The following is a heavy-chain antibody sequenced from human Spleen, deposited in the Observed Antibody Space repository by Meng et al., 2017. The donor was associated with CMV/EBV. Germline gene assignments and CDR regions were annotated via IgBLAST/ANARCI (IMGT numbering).Heavy chain of an antibody. D-gene: IGHD3-10*01. CDR3: ARDHLEVRGAAFDF. CDR1: GLTMSSNS. J-gene: IGHJ4*02. CDR2: ISKGSGYI. Sequence: SGLTMSSNSMRRVRQAPGKGLEWVSSISKGSGYIYFADSLKGRLIISRDNAKNSLYLQMNSLRADDAALYYCARDHLEVRGAAFDFWGQGTLVTVSS. V-gene: IGHV3-21*01.